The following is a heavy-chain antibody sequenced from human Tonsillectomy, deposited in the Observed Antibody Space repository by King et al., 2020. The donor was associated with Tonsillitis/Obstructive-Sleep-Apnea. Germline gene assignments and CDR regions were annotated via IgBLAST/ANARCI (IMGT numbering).Heavy chain of an antibody. D-gene: IGHD3-22*01. J-gene: IGHJ4*02. V-gene: IGHV1-69*04. CDR2: IIPILGIA. CDR1: GGTFSSYA. CDR3: ASPEYYYDSSGSSHFDY. Sequence: QLVQSGAEVKKPGSSVKVSCKASGGTFSSYAISWVRQAPGQGLEWMGRIIPILGIANYAQKFQGRVTITADKSTSTAYMELSSLRSEDTAVYYCASPEYYYDSSGSSHFDYWGQGTLATVSS.